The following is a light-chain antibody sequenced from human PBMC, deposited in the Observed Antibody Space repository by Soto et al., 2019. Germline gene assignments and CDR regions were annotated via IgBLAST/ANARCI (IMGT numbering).Light chain of an antibody. CDR1: QSVSSN. CDR3: QQYNRWPLT. CDR2: HAS. Sequence: EIVMTQSPATLSVSPGERATLSCRASQSVSSNLAWYQQKPGQAPRLLIYHASTRATGIPAGFSGSGSGTEFTLTISSLQSEDFAVYYCQQYNRWPLTFGGGTKVEIK. J-gene: IGKJ4*01. V-gene: IGKV3-15*01.